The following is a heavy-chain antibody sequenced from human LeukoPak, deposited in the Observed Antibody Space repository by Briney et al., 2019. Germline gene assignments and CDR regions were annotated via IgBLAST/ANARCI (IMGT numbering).Heavy chain of an antibody. CDR3: AKDSAVAGTVDYFDY. V-gene: IGHV3-23*01. Sequence: GGSLRLSCAASGFTFSSYAMSWVRQAPGKGLEWVSAISGSGGSTYYADSVKGRFTISRDNSKNTLCLQMNSLRAEDTAVYYCAKDSAVAGTVDYFDYWGQGTLVTVSS. J-gene: IGHJ4*02. D-gene: IGHD6-19*01. CDR2: ISGSGGST. CDR1: GFTFSSYA.